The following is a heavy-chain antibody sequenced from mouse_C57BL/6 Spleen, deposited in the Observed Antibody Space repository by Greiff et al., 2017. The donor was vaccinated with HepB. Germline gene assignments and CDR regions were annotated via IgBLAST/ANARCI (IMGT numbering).Heavy chain of an antibody. Sequence: EVQLQQSGPELVKPGASVKISCKASGYTFTDYYMNWVKQSHGKSLEWIGDINPNNGGTSYNQKFKGKATLTVDKSSSTAYMELRSLTSEDSAVYYCASDYYGYDDFDYWGQGTTLTVSS. V-gene: IGHV1-26*01. CDR2: INPNNGGT. J-gene: IGHJ2*01. CDR3: ASDYYGYDDFDY. CDR1: GYTFTDYY. D-gene: IGHD2-2*01.